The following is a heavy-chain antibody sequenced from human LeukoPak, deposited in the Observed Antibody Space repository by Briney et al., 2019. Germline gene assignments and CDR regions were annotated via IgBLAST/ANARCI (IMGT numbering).Heavy chain of an antibody. J-gene: IGHJ4*02. Sequence: PGGSLRLSCAASGFTFSSYAMSWVRQAPGKGLEWVSAISGSGGSTYYADSVKGRFTISRDNSKNTLYLQMNSLRAEDTAVYYCAKDFEGSSSSGEGFDYWGQGTLVTVSS. CDR2: ISGSGGST. D-gene: IGHD6-6*01. V-gene: IGHV3-23*01. CDR3: AKDFEGSSSSGEGFDY. CDR1: GFTFSSYA.